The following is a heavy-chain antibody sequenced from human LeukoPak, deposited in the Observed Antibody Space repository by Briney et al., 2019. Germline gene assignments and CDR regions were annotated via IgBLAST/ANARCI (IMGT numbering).Heavy chain of an antibody. V-gene: IGHV4-61*02. CDR3: ARDTSDYSGSYFDY. Sequence: PSETLSLTCTVSGGSISSGSYYWSWIRQPAGKGLEWIGRIYTSGSTNYNPSLKSRDTISVDTSKNQFSLKLSSVTAADTAVYYCARDTSDYSGSYFDYWGQGTLVTVSS. CDR2: IYTSGST. J-gene: IGHJ4*02. D-gene: IGHD1-26*01. CDR1: GGSISSGSYY.